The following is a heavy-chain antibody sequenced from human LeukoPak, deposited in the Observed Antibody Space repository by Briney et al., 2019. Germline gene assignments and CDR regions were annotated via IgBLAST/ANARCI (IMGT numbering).Heavy chain of an antibody. V-gene: IGHV3-66*01. J-gene: IGHJ4*02. Sequence: GGSLRLSCAASGFTVSSNYMSWVRQAPGKVLELVSVIYSAGSTYYADSVKGRFTIFRDNSKNTLYLQMNSLRAEDTAVYHCARVSSLSPFITIFGVAMEPHDYWGQGTLATVSS. CDR2: IYSAGST. D-gene: IGHD3-3*01. CDR1: GFTVSSNY. CDR3: ARVSSLSPFITIFGVAMEPHDY.